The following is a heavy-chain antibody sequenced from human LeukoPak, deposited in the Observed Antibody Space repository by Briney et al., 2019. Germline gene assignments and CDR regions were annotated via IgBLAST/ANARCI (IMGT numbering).Heavy chain of an antibody. D-gene: IGHD2-2*01. J-gene: IGHJ4*02. CDR2: ISSSSSYI. CDR3: ARRARCSSTSCSRSYFDY. CDR1: GFTFSSYS. V-gene: IGHV3-21*01. Sequence: GGSLTLSCAASGFTFSSYSMNWVRQAPGKGLGWVSSISSSSSYIYYADSVKGRFTIFRDNAKNSLYLQMNSLRAEDTAVYYCARRARCSSTSCSRSYFDYWGQGTLVTVSS.